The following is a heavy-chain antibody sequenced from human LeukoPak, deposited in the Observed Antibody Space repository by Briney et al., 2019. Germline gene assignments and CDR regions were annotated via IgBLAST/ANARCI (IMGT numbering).Heavy chain of an antibody. CDR1: GGSISSGGYY. CDR3: ARVPVVTTDYFDY. D-gene: IGHD3-22*01. CDR2: IYYSGST. Sequence: SETLSLTCTVSGGSISSGGYYWSWILQHPGKGLEWIGYIYYSGSTYYNPSLKSRVTISVDTSKNQFSLKLSSVTAADTAVYYCARVPVVTTDYFDYWGQGTLVTVSS. J-gene: IGHJ4*02. V-gene: IGHV4-31*03.